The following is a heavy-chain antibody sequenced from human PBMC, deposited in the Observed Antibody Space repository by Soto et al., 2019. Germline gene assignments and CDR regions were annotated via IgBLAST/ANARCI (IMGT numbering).Heavy chain of an antibody. D-gene: IGHD6-19*01. V-gene: IGHV1-69*13. CDR2: IIPIFGTA. CDR3: AREGGPVQFVTVAGTVRWFDP. Sequence: SVKVSCKASGGTFSSSAISWVRQAPGQGLEWMGGIIPIFGTANYAQKFQGRVTITADESTSTAYMELSSLRSEDTAVYYCAREGGPVQFVTVAGTVRWFDPWGQGTLVTVSS. J-gene: IGHJ5*02. CDR1: GGTFSSSA.